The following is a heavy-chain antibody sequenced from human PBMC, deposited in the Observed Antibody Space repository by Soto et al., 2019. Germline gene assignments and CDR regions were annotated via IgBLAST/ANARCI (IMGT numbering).Heavy chain of an antibody. J-gene: IGHJ6*02. D-gene: IGHD6-13*01. CDR1: GFTFSSYA. Sequence: GGSLRLSCAASGFTFSSYAMHWVRQAPGKXLEWVAVISYDGSNKYYADSVKGRFTISRDNSKNTLYLQMNSLRAEDTAVYYCARPRGSSSSWLGGYYYGMDVWGQGTTVTVFS. CDR3: ARPRGSSSSWLGGYYYGMDV. CDR2: ISYDGSNK. V-gene: IGHV3-30-3*01.